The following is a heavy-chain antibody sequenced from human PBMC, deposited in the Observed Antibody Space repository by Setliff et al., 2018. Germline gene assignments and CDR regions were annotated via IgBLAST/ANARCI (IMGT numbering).Heavy chain of an antibody. CDR1: GGTFSSYA. J-gene: IGHJ4*02. CDR3: ARERYFDY. V-gene: IGHV1-18*01. CDR2: ISTYSGAI. Sequence: ASVKVSCKASGGTFSSYAIDWVRQAPGQGLEWMGWISTYSGAIKNVPKFRDRVTMTTDASTNTAYMELRSLRSDDTAVYYCARERYFDYWGQGTLVTVSS.